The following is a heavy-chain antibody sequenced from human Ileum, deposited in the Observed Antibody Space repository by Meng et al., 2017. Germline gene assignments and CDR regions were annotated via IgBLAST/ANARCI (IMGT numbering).Heavy chain of an antibody. CDR3: ARLLDSSDWGWFDP. J-gene: IGHJ5*02. CDR1: GASISSHY. D-gene: IGHD3-22*01. Sequence: QVQLQESGPGLVKSSETLALTRRVSGASISSHYWTWTRQPPGKGLEYIGYTYYRGGASYNPSLRSRVTMSVDTSKNQFSLNLSSVTAADTAVYYCARLLDSSDWGWFDPWGQGTLVTVSS. CDR2: TYYRGGA. V-gene: IGHV4-59*08.